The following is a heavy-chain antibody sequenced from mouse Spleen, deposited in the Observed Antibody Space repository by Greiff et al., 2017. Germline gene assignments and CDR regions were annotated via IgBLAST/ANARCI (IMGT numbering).Heavy chain of an antibody. J-gene: IGHJ3*01. CDR1: GYTFTSYW. CDR2: IDPSDSYT. V-gene: IGHV1-69*01. Sequence: QVQLQQSGAELVMPGASVKLSCKASGYTFTSYWMHWVKQRPGQGLEWIGEIDPSDSYTNYNQKFKGKATLTVDKSSSTAYMQLSSLTSEDSAVYYCAWGTARATDWFAYWGQGTLVTVSA. CDR3: AWGTARATDWFAY. D-gene: IGHD3-2*01.